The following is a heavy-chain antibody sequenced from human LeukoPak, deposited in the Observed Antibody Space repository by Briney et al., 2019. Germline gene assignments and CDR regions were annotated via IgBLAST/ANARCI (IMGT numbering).Heavy chain of an antibody. CDR1: GFTFTSYV. CDR3: ARPRGAAAGTFGFDP. Sequence: GGSLRLSCAASGFTFTSYVMHWVRQAPGKGLQSVALQSYDGSNKDYADSVKGRFTISRDNSKNTLYLQMNSLRAEDTAVYYCARPRGAAAGTFGFDPWGQGALVTVSS. CDR2: QSYDGSNK. J-gene: IGHJ5*02. D-gene: IGHD6-13*01. V-gene: IGHV3-30*03.